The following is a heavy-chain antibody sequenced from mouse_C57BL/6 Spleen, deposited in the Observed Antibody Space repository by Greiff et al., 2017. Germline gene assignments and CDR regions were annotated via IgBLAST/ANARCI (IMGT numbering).Heavy chain of an antibody. CDR3: ARGGNYFYAMDY. CDR2: INPSNGGT. D-gene: IGHD2-1*01. Sequence: QVQLQQPGTELVKPGASVKLSCKASGYTFTSYWMHWVKQRPGQGLEWIGNINPSNGGTNYNEKFKSKATLTVDKSSSTAYMQLSSLTSEDSAVXYCARGGNYFYAMDYWGQGTSVTVSS. V-gene: IGHV1-53*01. J-gene: IGHJ4*01. CDR1: GYTFTSYW.